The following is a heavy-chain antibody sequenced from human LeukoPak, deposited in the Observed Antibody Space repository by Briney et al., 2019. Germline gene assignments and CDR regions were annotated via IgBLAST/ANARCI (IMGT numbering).Heavy chain of an antibody. CDR3: ARLRTTVTYYYYYYGMDV. J-gene: IGHJ6*02. Sequence: PSETLSLTPTVPVGSISSSSYYRGSVRHPPGGGMGSHGSIFFSGGTYYNPSLKSPVTISVDTSKNQFSLKLRSVTDADTAVYYCARLRTTVTYYYYYYGMDVWGQGTTVTVSS. V-gene: IGHV4-39*01. CDR2: IFFSGGT. CDR1: VGSISSSSYY. D-gene: IGHD4-17*01.